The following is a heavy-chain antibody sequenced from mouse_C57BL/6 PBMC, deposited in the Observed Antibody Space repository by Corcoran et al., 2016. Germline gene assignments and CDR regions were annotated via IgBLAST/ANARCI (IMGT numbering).Heavy chain of an antibody. CDR3: ARDYYGSSWYFDV. D-gene: IGHD1-1*01. V-gene: IGHV1-26*01. J-gene: IGHJ1*03. CDR2: INPNNGGT. CDR1: GYTFTDYY. Sequence: EVQLQQSGPELVKPGASVKISCKASGYTFTDYYMNWVKQSHGKSLEWIGDINPNNGGTSYNQKFKGKATLTVDKSSSTAYMELRSLTSEDSAGYYCARDYYGSSWYFDVWGTGTTVTVSS.